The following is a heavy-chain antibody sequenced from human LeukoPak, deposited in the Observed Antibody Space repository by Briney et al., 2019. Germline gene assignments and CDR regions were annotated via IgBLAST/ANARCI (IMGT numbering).Heavy chain of an antibody. D-gene: IGHD3-22*01. V-gene: IGHV1-2*02. J-gene: IGHJ4*02. CDR2: INPNSGDT. CDR1: GHTFTSYG. CDR3: AGLYYDSSGSFNY. Sequence: GASVKVSCKASGHTFTSYGISWVRQAPGQGLEWMGWINPNSGDTNYAQKFQGRVTVTRDTSISTAYMQLNRLRSDDTAVYYCAGLYYDSSGSFNYWGQGTLVTVSS.